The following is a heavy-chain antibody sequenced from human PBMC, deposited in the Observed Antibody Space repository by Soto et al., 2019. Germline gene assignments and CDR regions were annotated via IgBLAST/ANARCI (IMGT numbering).Heavy chain of an antibody. CDR1: EYSFTSYW. J-gene: IGHJ6*02. CDR3: ATLFNYDFWSGYYKNYYYYGMDV. V-gene: IGHV5-10-1*01. CDR2: IDPSDSYT. Sequence: PGQSLKISCKGSEYSFTSYWISWVRQMPGKGLEWMGMIDPSDSYTNYSPSFQGHVTISADKSISTAYLQWSSLKASDTAMYYCATLFNYDFWSGYYKNYYYYGMDVWGQGTTVTVSS. D-gene: IGHD3-3*01.